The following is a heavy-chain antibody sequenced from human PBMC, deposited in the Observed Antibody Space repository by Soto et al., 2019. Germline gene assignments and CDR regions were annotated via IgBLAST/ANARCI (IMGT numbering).Heavy chain of an antibody. V-gene: IGHV3-20*04. CDR2: ITWNAGSK. CDR3: ARDGGVVTVDAFDL. D-gene: IGHD3-16*01. J-gene: IGHJ3*01. Sequence: EVQLVESGGGVVRPGGSLRLSCVASGFRFDDFGLTWVRQVPGKGPEWVAGITWNAGSKGYADSVKSRFTISRDNAKNSLDLQMDSLREEDTALYFCARDGGVVTVDAFDLWGQGTMVTVSS. CDR1: GFRFDDFG.